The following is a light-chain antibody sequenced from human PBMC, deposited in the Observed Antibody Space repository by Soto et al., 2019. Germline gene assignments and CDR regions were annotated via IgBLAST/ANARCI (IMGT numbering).Light chain of an antibody. CDR2: AAS. V-gene: IGKV1-9*01. J-gene: IGKJ4*01. Sequence: IQLTQSPSSLSASVGDRVTITCRASQDISSYLGWYQQKPGKAPKLLIYAASTLQSGVPSRFSGSGSGTDFTLTINSLQPEDFATYYCQQLNSYPLTFGGGTKVDIK. CDR1: QDISSY. CDR3: QQLNSYPLT.